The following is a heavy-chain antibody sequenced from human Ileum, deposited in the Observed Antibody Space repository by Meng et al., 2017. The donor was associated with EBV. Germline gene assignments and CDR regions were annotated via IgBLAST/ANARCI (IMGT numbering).Heavy chain of an antibody. J-gene: IGHJ4*02. D-gene: IGHD2-15*01. V-gene: IGHV4-59*08. CDR3: ARGGWSLDY. CDR1: GGCISSYH. Sequence: QVQQQESGPGMVTPSQTLSLTCTVSGGCISSYHWSWIRQPPGKGLEWIGYIYYSGSTNYTPFLKSRVTISVDTSKNQFSLNLSSVTAADTAVYYCARGGWSLDYWGQGTLVTVSS. CDR2: IYYSGST.